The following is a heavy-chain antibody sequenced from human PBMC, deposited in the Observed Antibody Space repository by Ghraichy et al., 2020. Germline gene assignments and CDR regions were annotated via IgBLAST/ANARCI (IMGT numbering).Heavy chain of an antibody. D-gene: IGHD6-13*01. CDR3: AREMGSFPRTYSSSWYRLGPHGGMDV. CDR1: GFTFSSYS. V-gene: IGHV3-21*01. CDR2: ISSSSSYI. Sequence: GGSLRLSCAASGFTFSSYSMNWVRQAPGKGLEWVSSISSSSSYIYYADSVKGRFTISRDNAKNSLYLQMNSLRAEDTAVYYCAREMGSFPRTYSSSWYRLGPHGGMDVWGQGTTVTVSS. J-gene: IGHJ6*02.